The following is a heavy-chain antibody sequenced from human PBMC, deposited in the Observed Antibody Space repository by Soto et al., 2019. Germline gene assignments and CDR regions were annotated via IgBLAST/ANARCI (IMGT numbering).Heavy chain of an antibody. V-gene: IGHV1-46*01. CDR2: INPSGGST. J-gene: IGHJ4*02. CDR1: GYTFTSYY. CDR3: ARAPLYCGGDCYSAGDY. Sequence: ASVKVSCKAPGYTFTSYYMHWVRQAPGQGLEWMGIINPSGGSTSYAQKFQGRVTMTRDTSTSTVYMELSSLRSEDTAVYYCARAPLYCGGDCYSAGDYWGQGTLVTVSS. D-gene: IGHD2-21*02.